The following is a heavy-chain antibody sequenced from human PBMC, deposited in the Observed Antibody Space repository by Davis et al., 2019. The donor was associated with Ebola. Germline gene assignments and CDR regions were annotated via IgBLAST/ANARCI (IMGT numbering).Heavy chain of an antibody. V-gene: IGHV3-23*01. D-gene: IGHD3-22*01. CDR2: ISGSGGST. CDR3: SRDMIEEGLSSPHPDFQH. J-gene: IGHJ1*01. CDR1: GFTFSSYA. Sequence: GESLKISCAASGFTFSSYAMSWVRQAPGKGLEWVSAISGSGGSTYYADSVKGRFSISRDNSKNTLYLQVYSLRAEDTAVYYCSRDMIEEGLSSPHPDFQHWGQGTLVTVSS.